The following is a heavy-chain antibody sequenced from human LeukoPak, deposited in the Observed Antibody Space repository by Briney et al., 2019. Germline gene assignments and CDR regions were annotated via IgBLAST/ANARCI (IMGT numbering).Heavy chain of an antibody. J-gene: IGHJ4*02. V-gene: IGHV3-21*01. CDR2: ISSSSSYI. CDR1: GFTFSSYS. Sequence: PGGSLRLSCAASGFTFSSYSMNWVRQAPGKGLEWVSSISSSSSYIYYADSVKGRFTISRDNAKNSLYLQMNSLRAEDTAVYYCARALMPNTIFGVVIPYYFDYWGQGTLVTVSS. D-gene: IGHD3-3*01. CDR3: ARALMPNTIFGVVIPYYFDY.